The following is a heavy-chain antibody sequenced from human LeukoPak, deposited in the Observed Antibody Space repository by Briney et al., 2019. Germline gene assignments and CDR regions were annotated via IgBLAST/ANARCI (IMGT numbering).Heavy chain of an antibody. D-gene: IGHD3-10*01. CDR3: VSSSGKPDY. CDR1: GFIFSTNW. V-gene: IGHV3-74*01. J-gene: IGHJ4*02. CDR2: INSDGSGP. Sequence: PGGSLRLSCAASGFIFSTNWMHWVRRAPGKGLVWVSRINSDGSGPTYADSVKGRFTISRDNAKNTLYLQMNSLRGEDTAVYYCVSSSGKPDYWGQGTLVTVSS.